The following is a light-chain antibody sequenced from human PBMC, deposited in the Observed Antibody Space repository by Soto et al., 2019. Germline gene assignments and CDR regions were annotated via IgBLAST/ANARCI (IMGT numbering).Light chain of an antibody. Sequence: QSVLTQPPSVSWAPGQMVTISCAGSSSHIGPGFDVRWYQQVSGAAPKLLIYSNSNRPSGVPDRFSGSRSGTSASLAITGLQPEDEADYYCQSYDSSLRGSVFGSGTKVTVL. V-gene: IGLV1-40*01. CDR2: SNS. CDR1: SSHIGPGFD. J-gene: IGLJ1*01. CDR3: QSYDSSLRGSV.